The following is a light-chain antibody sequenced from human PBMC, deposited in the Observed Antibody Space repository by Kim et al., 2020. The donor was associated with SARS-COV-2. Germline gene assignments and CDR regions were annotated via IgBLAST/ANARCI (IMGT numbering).Light chain of an antibody. J-gene: IGLJ3*02. CDR3: QTWDTGIRV. Sequence: ASVKLTCTLSSGHSSHAIAWHQQKPEKGPRYLMKVNSDGSHTKGDGIPDRFSGSSSGADSYLTISSLQSDDEADYYCQTWDTGIRVFGGGTKLTVL. CDR1: SGHSSHA. CDR2: VNSDGSH. V-gene: IGLV4-69*01.